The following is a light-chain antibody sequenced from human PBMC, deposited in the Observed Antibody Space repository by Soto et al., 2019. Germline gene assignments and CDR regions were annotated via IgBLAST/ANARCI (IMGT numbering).Light chain of an antibody. CDR3: PQYGSSPRT. V-gene: IGKV3-20*01. CDR2: SAS. CDR1: QRVTSSY. Sequence: EIVLTQSPGTLSLSPGERATLSCRASQRVTSSYLAWYHQNPGQAPRLLIYSASRRATGFPDRFSGSGSGTYFTLPISRLEPEDFAVYYCPQYGSSPRTFGQGTKVDIK. J-gene: IGKJ1*01.